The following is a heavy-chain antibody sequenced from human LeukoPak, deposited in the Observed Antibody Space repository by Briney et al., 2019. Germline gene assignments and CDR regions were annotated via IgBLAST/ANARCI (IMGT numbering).Heavy chain of an antibody. Sequence: ASVKVSCKASGYTFTSYGISWVRQAPGQGLEWMGWISAYNGNTNYAQKLQGRVTMTTDTSASTAYMELRSLRSDDTAVYYCARGPYYDFWSGLRRAATYGMDVWGQGTTVTVSS. CDR2: ISAYNGNT. V-gene: IGHV1-18*01. D-gene: IGHD3-3*01. CDR3: ARGPYYDFWSGLRRAATYGMDV. CDR1: GYTFTSYG. J-gene: IGHJ6*02.